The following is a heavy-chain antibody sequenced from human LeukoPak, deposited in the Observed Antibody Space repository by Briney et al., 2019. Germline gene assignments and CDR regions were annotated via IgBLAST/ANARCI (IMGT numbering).Heavy chain of an antibody. Sequence: PSETLSLTCAVYGGSVSGYYWSWIRQPPGKGLEWIGEINHSGSTNYNPSLKSRVTISVDTSKNQFSLKLSSVTAADTAVYYCARSIRRGYLPYWGQGTLVTVSS. CDR2: INHSGST. V-gene: IGHV4-34*01. CDR3: ARSIRRGYLPY. CDR1: GGSVSGYY. D-gene: IGHD3-22*01. J-gene: IGHJ4*02.